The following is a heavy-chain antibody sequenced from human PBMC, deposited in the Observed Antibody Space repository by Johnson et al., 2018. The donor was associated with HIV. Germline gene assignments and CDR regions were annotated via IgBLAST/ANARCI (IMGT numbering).Heavy chain of an antibody. J-gene: IGHJ3*02. CDR2: ICFAGSNK. D-gene: IGHD3-22*01. CDR1: EFPFRSYG. Sequence: QEQLVESGEGVVQPGGSLRLSCAASEFPFRSYGMPWVRQVPVKGSEWLAFICFAGSNKNYVDSVKARFPISRDKSNNTLYLQMNSLRAEETAVYYCANRDSYYYDSSGYDYNAFDIWGQGTMVTVSS. V-gene: IGHV3-30*02. CDR3: ANRDSYYYDSSGYDYNAFDI.